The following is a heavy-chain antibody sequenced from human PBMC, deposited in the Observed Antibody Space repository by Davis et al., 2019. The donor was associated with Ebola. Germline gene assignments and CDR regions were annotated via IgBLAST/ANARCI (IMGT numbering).Heavy chain of an antibody. D-gene: IGHD3-22*01. Sequence: GGSLRLSCAASGFAFSTYSMNWVRQAPGKGLEWISYITSSSSATYFADSVKGRFTISRDNAEQSLYLQLSRLRSDDTAVYYCARDNNYYDISGYYRWFDPWGQGTLVTVSS. CDR3: ARDNNYYDISGYYRWFDP. CDR1: GFAFSTYS. J-gene: IGHJ5*02. CDR2: ITSSSSAT. V-gene: IGHV3-48*01.